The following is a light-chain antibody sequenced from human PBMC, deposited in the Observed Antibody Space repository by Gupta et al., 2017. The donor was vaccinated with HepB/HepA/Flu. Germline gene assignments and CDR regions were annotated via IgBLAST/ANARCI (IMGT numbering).Light chain of an antibody. CDR2: NDG. CDR3: AAWDNSLSAYV. CDR1: SSNVGRDN. J-gene: IGLJ1*01. V-gene: IGLV1-47*02. Sequence: QPVLTQPPSASGTPGQRVAISCSGSSSNVGRDNVYWYRQLPGTAPKLLIYNDGRRPSGVPDRFSGSKSGTSASLAISGLRSEDEADYYCAAWDNSLSAYVFGTGTGVTVL.